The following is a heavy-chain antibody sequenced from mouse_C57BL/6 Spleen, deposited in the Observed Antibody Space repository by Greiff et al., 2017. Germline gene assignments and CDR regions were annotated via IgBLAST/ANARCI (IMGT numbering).Heavy chain of an antibody. V-gene: IGHV1-42*01. J-gene: IGHJ2*01. CDR2: INPSTGGT. CDR3: ARWLLREIDY. CDR1: GYSFTGYY. Sequence: EVQLQQSGPELVKPGASVKISCKASGYSFTGYYMNWVKQSPEKSLEWIGEINPSTGGTTYNQKFKAKATLTVDKSSSTAYMQLKSLTSEDSAVYYCARWLLREIDYWGQGTTLTVSS. D-gene: IGHD2-3*01.